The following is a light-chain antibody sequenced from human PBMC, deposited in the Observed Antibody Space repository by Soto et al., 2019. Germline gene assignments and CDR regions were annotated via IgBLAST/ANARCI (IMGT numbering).Light chain of an antibody. CDR3: QKYNSAPRT. CDR2: AAS. V-gene: IGKV1-27*01. Sequence: DIQMTQSPSSLSASLGDRVTITCRASQGIGNYLAWYQLQPGKVPKLLIYAASTLQSGVPPRFSGSGSGTDFTLTISSLQPEDVATYFWQKYNSAPRTFGQGAMVEI. J-gene: IGKJ1*01. CDR1: QGIGNY.